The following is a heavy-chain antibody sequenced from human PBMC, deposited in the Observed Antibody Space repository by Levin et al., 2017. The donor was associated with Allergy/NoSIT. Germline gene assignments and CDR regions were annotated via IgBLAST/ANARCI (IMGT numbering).Heavy chain of an antibody. J-gene: IGHJ6*02. V-gene: IGHV3-11*01. CDR2: ISSSGSTI. CDR1: GFTFSDYY. D-gene: IGHD3-9*01. CDR3: ARDYAGSYYDILTGYLADYYYGMDV. Sequence: GGSLRLSCAASGFTFSDYYMSWIRQAPGKGLEWVSYISSSGSTIYYADSVKGRFTISRDNAKNSLYLQMNSLRAEDTAVYYCARDYAGSYYDILTGYLADYYYGMDVWGQGTTVTVSS.